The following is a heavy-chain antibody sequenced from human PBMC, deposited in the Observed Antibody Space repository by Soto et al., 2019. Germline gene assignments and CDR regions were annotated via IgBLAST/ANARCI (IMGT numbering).Heavy chain of an antibody. V-gene: IGHV1-3*04. CDR2: LNTGNGNT. CDR3: GGGITAQEDSSYTRAV. D-gene: IGHD3-16*01. J-gene: IGHJ6*04. Sequence: QVQLVQSGAEVEKPRASVKVSCEASAYSFTSYAIHWVRQAPGQRLEWMGWLNTGNGNTKYSHKFQGRLTITGDTSATTANMELTSLKSEDTAVIFVGGGITAQEDSSYTRAVWGKGTTVTVSS. CDR1: AYSFTSYA.